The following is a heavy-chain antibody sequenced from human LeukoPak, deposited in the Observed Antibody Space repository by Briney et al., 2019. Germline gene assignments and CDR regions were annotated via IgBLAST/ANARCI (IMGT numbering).Heavy chain of an antibody. CDR2: IYHSGST. CDR1: GDPITTTNW. D-gene: IGHD5-24*01. V-gene: IGHV4-4*02. Sequence: SETLSLTCAVSGDPITTTNWWSWVRQPPGKGLEWIGEIYHSGSTNYNPSLKSRVTMSLDRSKNQFSLNLSSVTAADTAVYYCARDPRDGYAFDYWGQGTLVTVSS. J-gene: IGHJ4*02. CDR3: ARDPRDGYAFDY.